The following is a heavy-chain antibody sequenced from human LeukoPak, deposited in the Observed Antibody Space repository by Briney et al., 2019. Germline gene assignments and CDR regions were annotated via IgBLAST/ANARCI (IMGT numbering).Heavy chain of an antibody. CDR1: GFTLSSYW. D-gene: IGHD6-19*01. Sequence: GGSLRLSCAASGFTLSSYWIYWLRQTPGKGLVWVSRINSDGSSTTYAASVKGRFTISRDKAKTTLFLQMNSLRVEDTAVYYCARGISSGWYSPGIDYWGQGTLVTVSS. V-gene: IGHV3-74*01. CDR2: INSDGSST. CDR3: ARGISSGWYSPGIDY. J-gene: IGHJ4*02.